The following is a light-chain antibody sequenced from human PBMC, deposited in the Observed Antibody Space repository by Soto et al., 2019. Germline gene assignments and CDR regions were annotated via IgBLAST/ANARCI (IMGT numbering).Light chain of an antibody. CDR1: QTISNND. Sequence: EIVLTQSPGTLTFSPGESASLSCRASQTISNNDLVWYRQKTGQAPRLLIYAVSSMAAGIPDRFSGSGSGTDFARTIASLEPADSAVYYCQQHSNSPWTFGQGTRVEI. V-gene: IGKV3-20*01. CDR3: QQHSNSPWT. J-gene: IGKJ1*01. CDR2: AVS.